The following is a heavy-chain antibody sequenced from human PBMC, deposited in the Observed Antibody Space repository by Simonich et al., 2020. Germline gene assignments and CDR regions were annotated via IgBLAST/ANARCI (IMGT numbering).Heavy chain of an antibody. V-gene: IGHV1-2*02. CDR3: ARDSYSSWYFDL. CDR1: GYTFTGYY. J-gene: IGHJ2*01. D-gene: IGHD6-13*01. CDR2: TNPNSGGT. Sequence: QVQLVQSGAEVKKPGASVKVSCKASGYTFTGYYMHWVRQAPGQGLEGMGMTNPNSGGTNDAEKFQGRVTMTRDTSISTAYMELSRLRSDDTAVYYCARDSYSSWYFDLWGRGTLVTVSS.